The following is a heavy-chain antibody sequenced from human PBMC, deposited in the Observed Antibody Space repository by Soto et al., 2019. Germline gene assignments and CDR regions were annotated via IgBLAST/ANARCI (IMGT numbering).Heavy chain of an antibody. Sequence: QVQLVQSGAEVKKPGASVKVSCKATGYTLNTYGITWVRQAPGQGLEWMGWISGNNGNTDYAQKVQGRVTMTTDTTTRTAYMELRSLRSDDTAVYYCARSNWARPTITPCAWWGQGTLVTVSS. D-gene: IGHD5-12*01. CDR3: ARSNWARPTITPCAW. V-gene: IGHV1-18*01. CDR2: ISGNNGNT. J-gene: IGHJ4*02. CDR1: GYTLNTYG.